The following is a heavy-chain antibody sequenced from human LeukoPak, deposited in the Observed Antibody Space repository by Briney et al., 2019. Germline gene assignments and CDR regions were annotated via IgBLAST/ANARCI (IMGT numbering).Heavy chain of an antibody. CDR3: ARGGYSGYVYYYYMDV. Sequence: GSLRLSCAASGFTVSSNYMSWVRQAPGKGLEWVSVIYSGGSTYYADSVKGRFTISRDNSKNTLYLQMNSLRAEDTAVYYCARGGYSGYVYYYYMDVWGKGTTVTVSS. CDR2: IYSGGST. J-gene: IGHJ6*03. CDR1: GFTVSSNY. V-gene: IGHV3-66*01. D-gene: IGHD5-12*01.